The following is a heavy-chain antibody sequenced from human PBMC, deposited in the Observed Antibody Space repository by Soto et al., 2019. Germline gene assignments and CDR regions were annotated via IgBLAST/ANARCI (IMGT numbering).Heavy chain of an antibody. CDR2: ISGSGGST. Sequence: EVQLLESGGGLVQPGGSLRLSCAASGFTFSSYAMTWLRQAPGKGLEWVSAISGSGGSTYYADSVKGRFTISRDNSKNTLYLQMNSLRAEDTAVYYCAKGLRYYDFWSGSSPGQQLVPYWGQGTLVTVSS. D-gene: IGHD3-3*01. J-gene: IGHJ4*02. V-gene: IGHV3-23*01. CDR1: GFTFSSYA. CDR3: AKGLRYYDFWSGSSPGQQLVPY.